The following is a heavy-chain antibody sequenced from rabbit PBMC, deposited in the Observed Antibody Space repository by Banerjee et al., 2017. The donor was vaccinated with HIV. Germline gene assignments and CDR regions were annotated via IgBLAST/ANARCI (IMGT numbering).Heavy chain of an antibody. CDR3: ARDAGSSSLWYFNL. CDR2: IYADGSGYT. V-gene: IGHV1S45*01. CDR1: GIDFSSYYY. J-gene: IGHJ4*01. Sequence: QEQLVESGGGLVKPGGTLTLTCKASGIDFSSYYYMCWVRQAPGKGLEWIACIYADGSGYTYYASWAKGRFTISKTSSTTVTLQMTSLTAADTAIYFCARDAGSSSLWYFNLWGPGTLVTVS. D-gene: IGHD8-1*01.